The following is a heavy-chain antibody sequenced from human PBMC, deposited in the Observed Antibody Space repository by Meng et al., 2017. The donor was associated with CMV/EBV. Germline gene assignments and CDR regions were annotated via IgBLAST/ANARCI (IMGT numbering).Heavy chain of an antibody. J-gene: IGHJ2*01. V-gene: IGHV3-53*01. D-gene: IGHD6-13*01. CDR2: IYSGGST. Sequence: GESLKISCAASGFTVSSNYMSWVRQAPGKGLEWVSVIYSGGSTYYADSVKGRFTISRDNSKNTLYLQMSSLRAEDTAVYYCAREAAAGTWYFDLWGRGTLVTVSS. CDR3: AREAAAGTWYFDL. CDR1: GFTVSSNY.